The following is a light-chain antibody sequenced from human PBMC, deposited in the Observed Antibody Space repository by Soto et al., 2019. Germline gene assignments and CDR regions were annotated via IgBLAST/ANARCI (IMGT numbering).Light chain of an antibody. Sequence: QSVLTQPPSASGSPGQSVTISCTGTSSDIGGYNSVSWYQQHPGKAPRLMIYEVNKRPSGVPDRFSGSKSGYTASLTVSGLQAEDEADYYCCSSAGSVVFGGGTKLTVL. CDR3: CSSAGSVV. CDR1: SSDIGGYNS. J-gene: IGLJ2*01. V-gene: IGLV2-8*01. CDR2: EVN.